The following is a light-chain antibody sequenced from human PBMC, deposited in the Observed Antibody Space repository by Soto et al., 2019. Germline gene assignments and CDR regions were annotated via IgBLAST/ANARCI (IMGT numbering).Light chain of an antibody. CDR1: QNIITY. Sequence: EIVLTQSPGTLSLSPGERATLSCRASQNIITYLAWYQQKPGQAPRLLIYGASTRATGVPDRLSGSGSGADFTLTINSLEPEDFAVYLCQHYYRLPPTYGQGTKLEV. V-gene: IGKV3-20*01. CDR3: QHYYRLPPT. J-gene: IGKJ2*01. CDR2: GAS.